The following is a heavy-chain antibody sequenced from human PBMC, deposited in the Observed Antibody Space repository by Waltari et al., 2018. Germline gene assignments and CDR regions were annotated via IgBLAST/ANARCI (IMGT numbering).Heavy chain of an antibody. CDR2: INHMGST. CDR1: GGSFSGYY. CDR3: AGGRRIAAAGTDWFDS. J-gene: IGHJ5*01. V-gene: IGHV4-34*01. Sequence: QVQLQQWGAGLLKPSETLSLTCAVYGGSFSGYYWSWIRQPPGKGLEWIGEINHMGSTNYNPAIKSRVTMSVDTAKSQFARKLSAVTAADTAVYDCAGGRRIAAAGTDWFDSWGQGTLVTGSS. D-gene: IGHD6-13*01.